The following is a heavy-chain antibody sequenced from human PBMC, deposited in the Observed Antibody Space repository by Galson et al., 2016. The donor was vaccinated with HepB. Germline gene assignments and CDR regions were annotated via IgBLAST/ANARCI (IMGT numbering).Heavy chain of an antibody. CDR2: MSVDGSNK. CDR3: AKVATPNRNYENWFDS. D-gene: IGHD4-11*01. J-gene: IGHJ5*01. Sequence: SLRLSCAASGFTFSGYWMTWVRQAPGKGLEWVAVMSVDGSNKYYADSVKGRFIISRDNSKNTLNLQMNSLRAEDTAVYYCAKVATPNRNYENWFDSWGQGTLVTVSS. V-gene: IGHV3-30*18. CDR1: GFTFSGYW.